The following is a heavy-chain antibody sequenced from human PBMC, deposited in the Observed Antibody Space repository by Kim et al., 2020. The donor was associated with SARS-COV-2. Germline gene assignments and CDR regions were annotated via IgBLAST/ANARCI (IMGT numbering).Heavy chain of an antibody. D-gene: IGHD2-21*02. CDR3: AKDQVVTAIQGRNGY. Sequence: GGSLRLSCADSGFTFSSYAMTWVRQAPGKGLEWVSAISAGGGSTYYADSVKGRFTISRDNSRNTLYLQMNSLRAEDTAVYYCAKDQVVTAIQGRNGYWGQGTLVTVSS. CDR1: GFTFSSYA. CDR2: ISAGGGST. V-gene: IGHV3-23*01. J-gene: IGHJ4*02.